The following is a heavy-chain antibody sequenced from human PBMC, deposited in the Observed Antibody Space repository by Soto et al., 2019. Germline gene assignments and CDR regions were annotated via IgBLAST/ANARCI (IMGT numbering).Heavy chain of an antibody. CDR2: IYWDGNK. V-gene: IGHV2-5*02. D-gene: IGHD2-2*01. CDR3: AHLYQLLFTH. J-gene: IGHJ4*02. Sequence: QITLKESGPTLVKPTQTLTLTCTFSGFSLSTSGVGLGWIRQPPGKALEWLALIYWDGNKRYSPSLNSRLTTTKDTSKNQVVLTMTNMDPVDTAKYYCAHLYQLLFTHWGQGTLVTVSS. CDR1: GFSLSTSGVG.